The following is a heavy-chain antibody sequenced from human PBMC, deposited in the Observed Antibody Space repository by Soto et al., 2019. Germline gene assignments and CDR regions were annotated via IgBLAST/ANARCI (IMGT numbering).Heavy chain of an antibody. CDR2: INPSGGST. V-gene: IGHV1-46*01. D-gene: IGHD2-15*01. CDR1: GYTFTSYY. J-gene: IGHJ3*02. Sequence: ASVKVSCKASGYTFTSYYMHWVRQAPGQGLEWMGIINPSGGSTSYAQKFQGRVTMTRDTSTSTVYMELSSLRSEDTAVYYCASPGPFYCSGGSCYPPDAFEIWGQGTMVTVSS. CDR3: ASPGPFYCSGGSCYPPDAFEI.